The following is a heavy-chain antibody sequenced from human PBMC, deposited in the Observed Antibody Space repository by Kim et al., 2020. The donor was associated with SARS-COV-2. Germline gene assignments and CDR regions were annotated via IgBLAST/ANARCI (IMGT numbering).Heavy chain of an antibody. CDR3: ARARIAAAGTRYYYYGMDV. V-gene: IGHV4-61*01. CDR1: GGSVSSGSYY. D-gene: IGHD6-13*01. J-gene: IGHJ6*02. CDR2: IYYSGST. Sequence: SETLSLTCTVSGGSVSSGSYYWSWIRQPPGKGLEWIGYIYYSGSTNYNPSLKSRVTISVDTSKNQFSLKLSSVTAADTAVYYCARARIAAAGTRYYYYGMDVWGQGTTVTVSS.